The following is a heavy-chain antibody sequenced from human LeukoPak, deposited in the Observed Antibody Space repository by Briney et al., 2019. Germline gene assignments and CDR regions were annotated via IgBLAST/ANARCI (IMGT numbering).Heavy chain of an antibody. CDR3: ARHTGSCSFDY. CDR2: IYYSGST. J-gene: IGHJ4*02. Sequence: SDTLSLTYTVSGGSISSYYWSWIRQPPGKGLEWIGYIYYSGSTNYNPSFKSRVSISVDMSKNQFSLKLSSVTAADTAVYCCARHTGSCSFDYWGQGTLVTVSS. CDR1: GGSISSYY. D-gene: IGHD5-18*01. V-gene: IGHV4-59*07.